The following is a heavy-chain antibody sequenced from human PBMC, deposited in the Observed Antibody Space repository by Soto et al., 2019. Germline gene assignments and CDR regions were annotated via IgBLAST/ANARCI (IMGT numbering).Heavy chain of an antibody. J-gene: IGHJ4*02. Sequence: GGSLRLSCAASGFTFSYYPLHWVRRAPGKGLEWVSSISGVRDYIRYADSVKGRFAISRDNAKTSLYLQMNSLTAEDTAVYYCAREGVHNYTEYYFDYWGQGTLVTVSS. CDR1: GFTFSYYP. CDR3: AREGVHNYTEYYFDY. D-gene: IGHD3-10*01. CDR2: ISGVRDYI. V-gene: IGHV3-21*06.